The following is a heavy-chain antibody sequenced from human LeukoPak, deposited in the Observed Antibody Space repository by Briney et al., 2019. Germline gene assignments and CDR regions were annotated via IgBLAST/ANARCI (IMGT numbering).Heavy chain of an antibody. Sequence: ASVKVSCKASGYTFDSYGISWVRQAPGQGLEWMGWISAYNGQTNYAQKFQGRVTLTTDTSTSTAYMNLRSLRSDDTAVYYCARNPRAGSGSYSDYWGQGTLVTVSS. V-gene: IGHV1-18*01. CDR1: GYTFDSYG. CDR2: ISAYNGQT. CDR3: ARNPRAGSGSYSDY. J-gene: IGHJ4*02. D-gene: IGHD1-26*01.